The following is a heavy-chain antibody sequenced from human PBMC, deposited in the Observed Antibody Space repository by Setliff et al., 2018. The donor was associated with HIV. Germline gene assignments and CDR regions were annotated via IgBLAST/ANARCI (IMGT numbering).Heavy chain of an antibody. V-gene: IGHV4-38-2*01. D-gene: IGHD2-8*01. J-gene: IGHJ1*01. CDR3: ARALGLGNTNVFNS. Sequence: PSETLSLTCAVSGYFISNGYYWGWIRQPPGRGPEWIASIYQSGTTYYNPSLKSRVTILVDTSKNQFSLNLSSVTAADTAVYYCARALGLGNTNVFNSWGQGTLVTVSS. CDR2: IYQSGTT. CDR1: GYFISNGYY.